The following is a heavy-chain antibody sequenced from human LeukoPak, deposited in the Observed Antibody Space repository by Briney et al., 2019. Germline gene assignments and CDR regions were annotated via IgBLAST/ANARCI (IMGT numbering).Heavy chain of an antibody. Sequence: KASETLSLTCAVYGGSFSGYYWSWIRQPPGKGLEWIGEINHSGSTNYNPSLKSRVTISVDTSKNQFSLKLSSVTAADTAVYYCARRNVYSSSWDYFDYWGQGTLVTVSS. CDR2: INHSGST. CDR1: GGSFSGYY. D-gene: IGHD6-13*01. CDR3: ARRNVYSSSWDYFDY. V-gene: IGHV4-34*01. J-gene: IGHJ4*02.